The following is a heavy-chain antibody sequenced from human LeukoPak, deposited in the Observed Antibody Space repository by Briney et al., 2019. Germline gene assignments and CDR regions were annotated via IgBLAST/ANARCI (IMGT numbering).Heavy chain of an antibody. CDR2: IYYSGST. V-gene: IGHV4-39*07. CDR1: GGSISSSSYY. J-gene: IGHJ5*02. Sequence: SETLSLTCTVSGGSISSSSYYWGWIRQPPGKGLEWIGSIYYSGSTNYNPSLKSRVTISVDTSKNQFSLKLSSVTAADTAVYYCAREQTPYGSGGNWFDPWGQGTLVTVSS. D-gene: IGHD3-10*01. CDR3: AREQTPYGSGGNWFDP.